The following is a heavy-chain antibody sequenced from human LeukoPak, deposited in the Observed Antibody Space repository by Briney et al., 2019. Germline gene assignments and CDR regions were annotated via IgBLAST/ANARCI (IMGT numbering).Heavy chain of an antibody. J-gene: IGHJ5*02. CDR3: ARDFGGMTTVTMRGKRSYNWFDP. D-gene: IGHD4-17*01. CDR2: INPNSGGT. V-gene: IGHV1-2*02. CDR1: GYTFTGYY. Sequence: ASVKVSCKASGYTFTGYYMHWVRQAPGQGLEWMGWINPNSGGTNYAQKFQGRVTMTRDTSISTAYMELSRLRSDDTAVYYCARDFGGMTTVTMRGKRSYNWFDPWGQGTLVTVSS.